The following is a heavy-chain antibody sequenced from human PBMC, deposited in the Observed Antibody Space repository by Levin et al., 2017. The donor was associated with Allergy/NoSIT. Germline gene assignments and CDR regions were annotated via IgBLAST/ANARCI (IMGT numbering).Heavy chain of an antibody. CDR1: GGTFSSNA. Sequence: SVKVSCKASGGTFSSNALNWVRQAPGQGLEWMGGIRPIFGTADYAKKYQGRVSITADESTGTAYMEMSSLRSEDTAMYYCTMEANIVVLPAAGDSFDIWGQGTMVTVSS. J-gene: IGHJ3*02. D-gene: IGHD2-2*01. V-gene: IGHV1-69*13. CDR2: IRPIFGTA. CDR3: TMEANIVVLPAAGDSFDI.